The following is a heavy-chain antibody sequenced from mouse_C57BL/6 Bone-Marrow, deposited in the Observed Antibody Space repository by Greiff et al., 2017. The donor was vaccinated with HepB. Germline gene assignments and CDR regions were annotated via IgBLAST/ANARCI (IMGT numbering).Heavy chain of an antibody. D-gene: IGHD1-1*01. CDR3: ARRRLGGSSPLYAMDY. V-gene: IGHV1-81*01. Sequence: VQLQQSGAELARPGASVKLSCKASGYTFTSYGISWVKQRTGQGLEWIGEIYPRSGNTYYNEKFKGKATLTADKSSSTAYMELRSLTSEDSAVYFCARRRLGGSSPLYAMDYWGQGTSVTVSS. J-gene: IGHJ4*01. CDR1: GYTFTSYG. CDR2: IYPRSGNT.